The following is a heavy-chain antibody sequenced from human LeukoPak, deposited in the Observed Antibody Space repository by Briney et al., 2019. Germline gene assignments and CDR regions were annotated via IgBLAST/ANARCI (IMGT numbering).Heavy chain of an antibody. V-gene: IGHV3-30*18. CDR1: GFTFSSYG. D-gene: IGHD5-18*01. CDR3: AKDRGYSYGYFDY. CDR2: TSYDGSNK. Sequence: GGSLRLSCAASGFTFSSYGMHWVRQAPGKGLEWVAVTSYDGSNKYYADSVKGRFTISRDNSKNTLYLQMNSLRAEDTAVYYCAKDRGYSYGYFDYWGQGTLVTVSS. J-gene: IGHJ4*02.